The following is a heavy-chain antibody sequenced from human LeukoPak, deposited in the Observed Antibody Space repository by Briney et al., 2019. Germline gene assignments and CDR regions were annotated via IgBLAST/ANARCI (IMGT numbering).Heavy chain of an antibody. CDR3: ARTRTGDLDY. D-gene: IGHD7-27*01. J-gene: IGHJ4*02. Sequence: SETLSLTCTVSGYSISSGYYWGWIRQPPGKGLEWIGSIYHSGSTYYNPSLKSRVTISVDTSKNQFSLKLSSVTAADTAVYYCARTRTGDLDYWGQGTLVTVSS. CDR1: GYSISSGYY. V-gene: IGHV4-38-2*02. CDR2: IYHSGST.